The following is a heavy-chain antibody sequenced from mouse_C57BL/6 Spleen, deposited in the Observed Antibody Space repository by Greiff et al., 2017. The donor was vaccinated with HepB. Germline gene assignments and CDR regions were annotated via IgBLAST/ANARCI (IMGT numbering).Heavy chain of an antibody. J-gene: IGHJ3*01. V-gene: IGHV1-15*01. CDR2: IDPETGGT. CDR1: GYTFTDYE. CDR3: TRGGSSYAWFAY. D-gene: IGHD1-1*01. Sequence: QVQLQQSGAELVRPGASVTLSCKASGYTFTDYEMHWVKQTPVHGLEWIGAIDPETGGTAYNQKFKGKAILTADKSSSTAYMELRSLTSEDFAVYYCTRGGSSYAWFAYWGQGTLVTVSA.